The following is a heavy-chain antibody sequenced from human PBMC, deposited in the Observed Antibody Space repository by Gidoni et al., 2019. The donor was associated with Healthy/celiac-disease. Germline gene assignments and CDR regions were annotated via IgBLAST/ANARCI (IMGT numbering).Heavy chain of an antibody. J-gene: IGHJ1*01. CDR2: INHSGST. V-gene: IGHV4-34*01. CDR1: GGSFSGYY. Sequence: QLQLQQWGAGLLKPSETLSLTCAVYGGSFSGYYWSWIRQPPGKGLEWIGEINHSGSTNYNPSLKSRVTISVDTSKNQFSLKLSSVTAADTTVYYCARYSSGWYRVKYFQHWGQGTLVTVSS. D-gene: IGHD6-19*01. CDR3: ARYSSGWYRVKYFQH.